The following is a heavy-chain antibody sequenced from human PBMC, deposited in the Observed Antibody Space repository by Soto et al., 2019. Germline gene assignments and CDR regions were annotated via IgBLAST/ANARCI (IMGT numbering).Heavy chain of an antibody. J-gene: IGHJ4*02. CDR1: GFTFSSYG. V-gene: IGHV3-30*18. D-gene: IGHD3-16*02. CDR3: AKVSVNHYFDY. CDR2: ISYDGSNK. Sequence: GGSLRLSCAASGFTFSSYGMHWVRQAPGKGLEWVAVISYDGSNKYYADSVKGRFTISRDNSKNTLYLQMNSLRAEDTAAYYCAKVSVNHYFDYWGKGTLVTVSS.